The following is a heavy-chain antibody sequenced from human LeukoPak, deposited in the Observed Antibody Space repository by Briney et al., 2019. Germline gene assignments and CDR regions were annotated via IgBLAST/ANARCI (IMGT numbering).Heavy chain of an antibody. D-gene: IGHD6-19*01. Sequence: ASVKVSCKASGYTFTGYYMHWVRQAPGQGLEWMGWINPNSGGTNYAQKFQGRVTMTRDTSISTAYMELSRLRSDDTAVYSCARDLYSGGWTGAFDIWGQGTMVTVSS. CDR3: ARDLYSGGWTGAFDI. CDR2: INPNSGGT. V-gene: IGHV1-2*02. CDR1: GYTFTGYY. J-gene: IGHJ3*02.